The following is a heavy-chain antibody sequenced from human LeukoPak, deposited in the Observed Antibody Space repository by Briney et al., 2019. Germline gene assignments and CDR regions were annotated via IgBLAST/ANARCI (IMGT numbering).Heavy chain of an antibody. Sequence: SETLSLTCSVSGVSISSNSYYWGWIRQPPGKGLKWIGSIYYSGTTYYNPSLKSRVTISVDTSKNQFSLKLTSMTAADTAVYYCARFFYDSVGYCFDSWGQGTLVTVSS. CDR1: GVSISSNSYY. CDR3: ARFFYDSVGYCFDS. J-gene: IGHJ4*02. V-gene: IGHV4-39*07. CDR2: IYYSGTT. D-gene: IGHD3-22*01.